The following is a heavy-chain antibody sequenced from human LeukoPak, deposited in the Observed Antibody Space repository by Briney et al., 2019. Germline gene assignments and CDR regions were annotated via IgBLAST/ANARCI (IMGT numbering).Heavy chain of an antibody. CDR1: GLTFNNDW. V-gene: IGHV3-15*01. CDR3: STGGGTQDY. J-gene: IGHJ4*02. Sequence: GGSLRLSCAASGLTFNNDWMSWVRQAPGKGLEWVGRIRSRSAGGKTDYGEPVNGRFTNSRDDSKNTLYLQMSSQKTEDTADYYCSTGGGTQDYWGQGTLVTVSS. D-gene: IGHD2-15*01. CDR2: IRSRSAGGKT.